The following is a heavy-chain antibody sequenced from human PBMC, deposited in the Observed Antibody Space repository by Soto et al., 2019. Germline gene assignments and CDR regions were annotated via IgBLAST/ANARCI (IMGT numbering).Heavy chain of an antibody. CDR1: DFDFSSYG. Sequence: GGSLRLSCAASDFDFSSYGIHWVRQAPGKGLEWVAASSYDGRETLYADSAKGRFTVSKEMSKNTAFLQMNALRHEDTAVYFCARDSGWPILNFDNWGQGTPVTVSS. V-gene: IGHV3-30*03. CDR2: SSYDGRET. D-gene: IGHD3-10*01. J-gene: IGHJ4*02. CDR3: ARDSGWPILNFDN.